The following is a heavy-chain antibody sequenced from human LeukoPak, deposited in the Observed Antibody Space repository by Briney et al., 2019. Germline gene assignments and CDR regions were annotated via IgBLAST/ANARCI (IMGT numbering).Heavy chain of an antibody. CDR1: GFTFDDYG. D-gene: IGHD3-3*01. V-gene: IGHV3-20*01. CDR3: ARDTTPFYDFWSGYWGTGDAFDI. J-gene: IGHJ3*02. Sequence: GGSLRLSCAASGFTFDDYGMSWVRQAPGKGLEWVSGINWNGGSTGYADSVKGRFTISRDNAKNSLYLQMNSLRAEDTALYHCARDTTPFYDFWSGYWGTGDAFDIWGQGTMVTVSS. CDR2: INWNGGST.